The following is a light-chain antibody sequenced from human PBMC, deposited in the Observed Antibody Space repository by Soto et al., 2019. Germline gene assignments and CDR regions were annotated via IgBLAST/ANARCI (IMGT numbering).Light chain of an antibody. CDR2: DAS. Sequence: DLQMTQSPSSLSASVGDRVTITCQASQDISNYLNWYQQKPGKAPKLLIYDASNLETVVPSRFSGSASRTDFTFTISSLQPEDIATYYCKQYDNLPSTFGQGTKQEMK. CDR1: QDISNY. J-gene: IGKJ2*01. V-gene: IGKV1-33*01. CDR3: KQYDNLPST.